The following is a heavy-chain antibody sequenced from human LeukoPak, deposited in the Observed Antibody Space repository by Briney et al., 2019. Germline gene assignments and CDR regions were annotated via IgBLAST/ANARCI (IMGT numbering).Heavy chain of an antibody. CDR1: GFTLSSYW. D-gene: IGHD3-10*02. CDR2: INTDGSST. J-gene: IGHJ6*04. V-gene: IGHV3-74*01. CDR3: AELGITMIGGV. Sequence: GGSLRLSCSASGFTLSSYWMHWVRQAPGKGLVWVSRINTDGSSTNYADSVKGRFTVSRDNAKNTLYLQMNSLRAEDTAVYYCAELGITMIGGVWGKGTTVTISS.